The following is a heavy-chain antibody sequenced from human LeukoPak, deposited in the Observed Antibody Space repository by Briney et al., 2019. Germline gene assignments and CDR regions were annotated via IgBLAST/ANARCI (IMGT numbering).Heavy chain of an antibody. Sequence: GGSLRLSCAASGFTFSSYGMHWVRQAPGKGLEWVAVISYDGSNKYYADSVKGRFTISRDNSKNTLYLQMNSLRAEDTAVYYCARSYCSSTSCYKLAGVYGMDVWGQGTTVTVSS. D-gene: IGHD2-2*02. J-gene: IGHJ6*02. V-gene: IGHV3-30*03. CDR2: ISYDGSNK. CDR3: ARSYCSSTSCYKLAGVYGMDV. CDR1: GFTFSSYG.